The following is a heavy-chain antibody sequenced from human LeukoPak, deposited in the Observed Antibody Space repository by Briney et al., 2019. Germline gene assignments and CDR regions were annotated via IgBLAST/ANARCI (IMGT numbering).Heavy chain of an antibody. CDR3: ARGAVGTMVRGATRDAFDT. CDR1: GGSISSCY. D-gene: IGHD3-10*01. Sequence: SETLSLTCTVSGGSISSCYWSWIRQPAGKGLEWIGSIYYSGSTYYNPSLKSRVTISVDTSKNQFSLKLSSVTAADTAVYYCARGAVGTMVRGATRDAFDTWGQGTMVTVSS. J-gene: IGHJ3*02. V-gene: IGHV4-4*07. CDR2: IYYSGST.